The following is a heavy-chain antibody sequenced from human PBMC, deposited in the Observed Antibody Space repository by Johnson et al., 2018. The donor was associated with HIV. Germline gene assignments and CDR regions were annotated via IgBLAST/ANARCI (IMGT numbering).Heavy chain of an antibody. J-gene: IGHJ3*02. CDR1: AFNFDTSW. CDR3: ARNPLFSAFDI. D-gene: IGHD3-10*02. V-gene: IGHV3-7*05. Sequence: EVQLVESGGALVQPGGSLRLSCAASAFNFDTSWMAWVRQAPGKGLEWVAHIKDDGSEKYYVDSVKGRFTVSRDNAKNSLYLQMNSLRAEDTAVYYCARNPLFSAFDIWGQGTMVTASS. CDR2: IKDDGSEK.